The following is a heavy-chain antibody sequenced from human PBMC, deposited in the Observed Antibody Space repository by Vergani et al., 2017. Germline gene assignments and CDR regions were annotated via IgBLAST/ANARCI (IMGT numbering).Heavy chain of an antibody. J-gene: IGHJ6*03. CDR2: IKQDGSEK. V-gene: IGHV3-7*01. CDR3: AREYYDFWSGYYYYYYMDV. D-gene: IGHD3-3*01. Sequence: EVQLVESGGGLVQPGGSLRLSCAASGFTFSSYWMSWVRQAPGKGLEWVANIKQDGSEKYYVDSVKGRFTISRDNAKNSLYLQMNSLRAEDTAVYYCAREYYDFWSGYYYYYYMDVWGKGTMVTVSS. CDR1: GFTFSSYW.